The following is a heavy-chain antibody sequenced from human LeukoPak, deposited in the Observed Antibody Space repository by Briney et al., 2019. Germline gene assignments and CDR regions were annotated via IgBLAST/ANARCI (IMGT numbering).Heavy chain of an antibody. CDR1: GGSISSYY. Sequence: SETLSLTCTVSGGSISSYYWSWIRQPPGKGLEWFGYIYYSGSTNYNPSLKSRVAISVDTSKNQFSLKLSSVTAADTAVYYCARDLGYCSSTSCYPYNWFDPWGQGTLVTVSS. V-gene: IGHV4-59*01. CDR3: ARDLGYCSSTSCYPYNWFDP. D-gene: IGHD2-2*01. CDR2: IYYSGST. J-gene: IGHJ5*02.